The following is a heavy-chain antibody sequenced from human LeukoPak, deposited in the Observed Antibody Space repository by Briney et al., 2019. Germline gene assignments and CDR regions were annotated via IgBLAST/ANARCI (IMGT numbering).Heavy chain of an antibody. Sequence: EASVRVSCTASGYTFTSYDINWVRQAPGQGLEWMGWMNPNSGNTDYAQKFQGRVTMTRNTSISTAYMELSSLRSEDTAVYNCARGRSEYYDFWSGYGPPYYYGMDVWGQGTTVTVSS. D-gene: IGHD3-3*01. CDR3: ARGRSEYYDFWSGYGPPYYYGMDV. CDR2: MNPNSGNT. CDR1: GYTFTSYD. J-gene: IGHJ6*02. V-gene: IGHV1-8*01.